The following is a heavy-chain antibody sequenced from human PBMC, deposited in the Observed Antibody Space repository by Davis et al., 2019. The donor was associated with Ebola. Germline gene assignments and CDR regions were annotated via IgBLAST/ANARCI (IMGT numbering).Heavy chain of an antibody. CDR3: AKDLFWWSASDV. CDR2: ISYDGSNK. CDR1: GFTFSSYG. D-gene: IGHD2-8*02. V-gene: IGHV3-30*18. J-gene: IGHJ6*02. Sequence: GESLKISCAASGFTFSSYGMHWVRQAPGKGLEWVAVISYDGSNKYYAGSVRGRFTISRDDSKNTLFLQMNSLRGEDTAVYYCAKDLFWWSASDVWGQGTTVVVS.